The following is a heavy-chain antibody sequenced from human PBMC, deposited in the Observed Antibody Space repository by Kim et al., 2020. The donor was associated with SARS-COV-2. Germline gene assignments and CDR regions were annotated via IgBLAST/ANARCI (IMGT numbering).Heavy chain of an antibody. CDR1: GFTFSSYG. CDR2: IWYDGSNK. V-gene: IGHV3-33*01. D-gene: IGHD1-26*01. Sequence: GGSLRLSCAASGFTFSSYGMHWVRQAPGKGLEWVAVIWYDGSNKYYADSVKGRFTISRDNSKNTLYLQMNSLRAEDTAVYYCARRGGELVAFDIWGQGTMVTVSS. CDR3: ARRGGELVAFDI. J-gene: IGHJ3*02.